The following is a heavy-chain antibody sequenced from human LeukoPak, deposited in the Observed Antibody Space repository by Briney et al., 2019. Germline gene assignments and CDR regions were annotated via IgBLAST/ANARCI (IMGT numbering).Heavy chain of an antibody. Sequence: PGRSLRLSCAASGFTFSSYGMHWVRQAPGKGLEWVAVISYDGSNKYYADSVKGRFTISRDNSKNTLYLQMNSLRAEDTAVYYCANGPDASDCSSTSCYGDPADYWGQGTLVTVSS. V-gene: IGHV3-30*18. CDR3: ANGPDASDCSSTSCYGDPADY. J-gene: IGHJ4*02. CDR2: ISYDGSNK. CDR1: GFTFSSYG. D-gene: IGHD2-2*01.